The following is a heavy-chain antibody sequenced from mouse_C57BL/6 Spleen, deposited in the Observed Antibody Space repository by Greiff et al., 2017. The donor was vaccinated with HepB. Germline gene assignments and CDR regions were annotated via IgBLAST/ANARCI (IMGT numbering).Heavy chain of an antibody. V-gene: IGHV5-17*01. CDR1: GFTFSDYG. CDR3: ATHYYGHAMDY. CDR2: ISSGSSTI. Sequence: EVQRVDSGGGLVKPGGSLKLSCAASGFTFSDYGMHWVRQAPEKGLEWVAYISSGSSTIYYADTVKGRFTISRDNAKNTLFLQMTSLRSEDTAMYYCATHYYGHAMDYWGQGTSVTVSS. D-gene: IGHD1-2*01. J-gene: IGHJ4*01.